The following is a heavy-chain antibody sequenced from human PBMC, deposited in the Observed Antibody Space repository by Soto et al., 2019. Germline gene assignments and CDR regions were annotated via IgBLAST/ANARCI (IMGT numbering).Heavy chain of an antibody. D-gene: IGHD2-21*02. Sequence: QVQLQESGPGLVKPSQTLSLTCTVSGGSISSGDYYWSWIRQPPGKGLACIGYISYSGSTYYNPSLKSRVPISVDTSKNQFSLKLSSVTAADTAVYYCARAMVVTQNWFDPWGQGTLVTVSS. CDR3: ARAMVVTQNWFDP. J-gene: IGHJ5*02. CDR2: ISYSGST. CDR1: GGSISSGDYY. V-gene: IGHV4-30-4*01.